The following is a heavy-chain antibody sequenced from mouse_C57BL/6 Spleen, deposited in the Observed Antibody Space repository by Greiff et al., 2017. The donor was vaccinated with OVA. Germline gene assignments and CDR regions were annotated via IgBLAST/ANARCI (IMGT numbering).Heavy chain of an antibody. J-gene: IGHJ2*01. CDR2: IDPSDSYT. CDR1: GYTFTSYW. CDR3: ARLIYYGSFDY. Sequence: VQLQQPGAELVMPGASVTLSCKASGYTFTSYWMHWVKQRPGQGLEWIGEIDPSDSYTNYNQKFKGKSTLTVDKSSSTAYMQLSSLTSEDSAVYYCARLIYYGSFDYWGQGTTLTVSS. D-gene: IGHD2-1*01. V-gene: IGHV1-69*01.